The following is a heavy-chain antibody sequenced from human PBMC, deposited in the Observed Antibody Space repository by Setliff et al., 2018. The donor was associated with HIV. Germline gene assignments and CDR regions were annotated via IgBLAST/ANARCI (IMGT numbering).Heavy chain of an antibody. J-gene: IGHJ4*02. Sequence: GGSLRLSCAASGFTFTNYYMSWIRQAPGKGLELLSYISVSGTDVKYADSVKGRFTISRDNAKNSLYLQMNSLRAEDTAVYYCARVGVGATVFFDYWGQGTLVTVSS. CDR3: ARVGVGATVFFDY. CDR1: GFTFTNYY. D-gene: IGHD1-26*01. CDR2: ISVSGTDV. V-gene: IGHV3-11*04.